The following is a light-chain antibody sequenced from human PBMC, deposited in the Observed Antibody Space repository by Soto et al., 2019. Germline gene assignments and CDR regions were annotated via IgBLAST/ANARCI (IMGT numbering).Light chain of an antibody. Sequence: EIVMTQSPATLSVSPGERATLSCRASQSVSSSLAWYQQKPGQAPRLLIYGASTRATGIPARFSGSGSETEFTLTISSLQSEDSAVYYCQQYNNWWTFGQGIKVEIK. CDR2: GAS. CDR1: QSVSSS. J-gene: IGKJ1*01. V-gene: IGKV3-15*01. CDR3: QQYNNWWT.